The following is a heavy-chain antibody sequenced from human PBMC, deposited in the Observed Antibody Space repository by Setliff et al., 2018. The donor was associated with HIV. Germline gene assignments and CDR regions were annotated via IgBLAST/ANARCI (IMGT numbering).Heavy chain of an antibody. D-gene: IGHD2-21*01. J-gene: IGHJ6*03. V-gene: IGHV1-3*01. Sequence: ASVKVSCKASGYTFTNYAIHWVRQAPGQRLEWMGWINAGNGDTKYSQKFQGRVTITTDTSASTAYIELRSLRSDDTAVYYCARLSIPAYYYMDVWGKGTTVTVSS. CDR1: GYTFTNYA. CDR2: INAGNGDT. CDR3: ARLSIPAYYYMDV.